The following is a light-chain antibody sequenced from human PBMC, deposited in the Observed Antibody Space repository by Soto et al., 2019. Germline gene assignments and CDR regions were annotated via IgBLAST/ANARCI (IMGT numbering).Light chain of an antibody. CDR1: QSVSSY. J-gene: IGKJ4*01. CDR2: DAS. Sequence: EIAFTQSPATLSLSPGERATLSCRASQSVSSYLAWYQQKPGQAPRLLIYDASNRATGIPARFSGSGSGTDFTLTISSLEPEDFAVYYCQQHSNWPTFGGGTKVDIK. CDR3: QQHSNWPT. V-gene: IGKV3-11*01.